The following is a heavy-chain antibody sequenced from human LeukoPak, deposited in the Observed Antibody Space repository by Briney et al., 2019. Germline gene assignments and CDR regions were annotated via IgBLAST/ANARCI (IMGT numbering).Heavy chain of an antibody. CDR3: GMSGDRVPLQDDVFDV. CDR2: IYPGDSGP. D-gene: IGHD1-26*01. V-gene: IGHV5-51*01. Sequence: GESLQISCKVSGYSFTSYCIGWVRRMPGKGLEWMGIIYPGDSGPTYSPSFQGQVTISVDKSINNAYLQWSSLQASDPAMYYCGMSGDRVPLQDDVFDVWGQGTMVTVST. J-gene: IGHJ3*01. CDR1: GYSFTSYC.